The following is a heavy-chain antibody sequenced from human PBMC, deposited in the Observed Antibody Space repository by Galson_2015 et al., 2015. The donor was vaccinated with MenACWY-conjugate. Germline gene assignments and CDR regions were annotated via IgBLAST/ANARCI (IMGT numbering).Heavy chain of an antibody. CDR3: ARGPRYGAFDI. CDR2: IKQDASEK. J-gene: IGHJ3*02. V-gene: IGHV3-7*01. CDR1: GFSFSGSW. Sequence: SLRLSCAASGFSFSGSWMSWVRQAPGKGLEWVDNIKQDASEKYYVDSVKGRFAISRDNAKTSLYLQMNSLGAEDTAVYYCARGPRYGAFDIWGQGTMVTVSS. D-gene: IGHD4-17*01.